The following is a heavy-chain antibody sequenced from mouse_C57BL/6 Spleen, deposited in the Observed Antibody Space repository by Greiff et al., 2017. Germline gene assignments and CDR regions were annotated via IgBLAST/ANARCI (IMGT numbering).Heavy chain of an antibody. D-gene: IGHD2-4*01. CDR3: ARGGGYDYEGFAY. CDR2: ISYDGSN. J-gene: IGHJ3*01. V-gene: IGHV3-6*01. Sequence: EVKLMESGPGLVKPSQSLSLTCSVTGYSITSGYYWNWIRQFPGNKLEWMGYISYDGSNNYNPSLKNRISITRDTSKNQFFLKLNSVTTEDTATYYCARGGGYDYEGFAYWGQGTLVTVSA. CDR1: GYSITSGYY.